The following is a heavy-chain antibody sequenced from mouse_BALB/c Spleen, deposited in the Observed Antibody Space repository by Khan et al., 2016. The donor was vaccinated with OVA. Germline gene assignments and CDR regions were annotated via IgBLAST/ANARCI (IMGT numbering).Heavy chain of an antibody. D-gene: IGHD2-10*02. CDR2: INTETGEP. CDR1: GYTFTDYS. Sequence: QIQLVQSGPELKKPGETVKISCKASGYTFTDYSMHWVKQAPGKGLKWMGWINTETGEPTYADDFKGRFAFSLETSDSTAFLQINNLKNEETATYFWAGMKTWYFDVRGAGTTVTVSS. V-gene: IGHV9-2-1*01. J-gene: IGHJ1*01. CDR3: AGMKTWYFDV.